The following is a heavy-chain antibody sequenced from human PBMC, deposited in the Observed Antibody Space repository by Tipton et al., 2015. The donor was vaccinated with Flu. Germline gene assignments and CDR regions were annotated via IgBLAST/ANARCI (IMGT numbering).Heavy chain of an antibody. D-gene: IGHD6-19*01. CDR2: INHSGST. CDR1: GGSFSGYY. CDR3: AQTSVAGTGSAFDY. J-gene: IGHJ4*02. V-gene: IGHV4-34*01. Sequence: TLSLTCAVYGGSFSGYYWSWISQPPGKGLEWIGEINHSGSTNYNPSLKSRVTISVDTSKNQFSLKLSSVTAADTAVYYCAQTSVAGTGSAFDYWGQGTLVTVSS.